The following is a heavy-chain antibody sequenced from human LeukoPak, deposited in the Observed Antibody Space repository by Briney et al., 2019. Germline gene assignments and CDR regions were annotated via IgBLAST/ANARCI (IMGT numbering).Heavy chain of an antibody. CDR3: ATSGDGYNDYYYYYYMDV. J-gene: IGHJ6*03. D-gene: IGHD5-24*01. V-gene: IGHV1-2*02. Sequence: ASVKVSCKASGYTFTGYYMHWVRQAPGQGLEWMGWINPNSGGTNYAQKFQGRVTMTRDTSISTAYMELSRLRSEDTAVYYCATSGDGYNDYYYYYYMDVWGKGTTVTISS. CDR2: INPNSGGT. CDR1: GYTFTGYY.